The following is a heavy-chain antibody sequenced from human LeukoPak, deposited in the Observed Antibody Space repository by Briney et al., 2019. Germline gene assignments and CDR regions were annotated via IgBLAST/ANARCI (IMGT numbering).Heavy chain of an antibody. J-gene: IGHJ4*02. CDR3: ARGLSGYASSLGY. CDR2: INSDGSST. D-gene: IGHD6-6*01. CDR1: GFTFSNYW. V-gene: IGHV3-74*01. Sequence: GGSLRLSCAASGFTFSNYWMHWARQALGKGLVWVSRINSDGSSTNYADSVKGRFTISRDNAKNTLYLQMNSLRAEDTAVYYCARGLSGYASSLGYWGQGTLVTVSS.